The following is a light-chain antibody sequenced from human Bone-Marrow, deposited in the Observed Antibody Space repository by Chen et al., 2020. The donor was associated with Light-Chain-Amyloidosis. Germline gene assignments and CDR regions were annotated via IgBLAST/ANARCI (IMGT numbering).Light chain of an antibody. V-gene: IGKV1-12*01. Sequence: DIQMTQSPSSVSASVGDRVAITCRASQDVSSWLAWYQQRPGKAPKLLISTASSLQSGVPSRFSGSVSGTDFTLTISSLQPEDFATYYCQQTNTFPLSFGRGTRVEIK. CDR3: QQTNTFPLS. CDR1: QDVSSW. J-gene: IGKJ4*01. CDR2: TAS.